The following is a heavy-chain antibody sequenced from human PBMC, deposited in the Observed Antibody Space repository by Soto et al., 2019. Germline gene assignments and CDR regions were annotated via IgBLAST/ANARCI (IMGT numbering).Heavy chain of an antibody. D-gene: IGHD1-1*01. CDR1: GFTVSSNY. V-gene: IGHV3-53*02. Sequence: EVQLVETGGGLIQPGGSLRLSCTASGFTVSSNYMTWVRQAPGKVLEWVSVIYSGGNTYYADSVKGRFTSSRDKSKNTLYLQMNSLRAEDTAVYYCAGATGRYWGQGTLVTVSS. J-gene: IGHJ4*02. CDR3: AGATGRY. CDR2: IYSGGNT.